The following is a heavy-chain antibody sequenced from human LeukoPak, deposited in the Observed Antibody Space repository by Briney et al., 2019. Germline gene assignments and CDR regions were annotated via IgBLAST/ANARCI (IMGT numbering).Heavy chain of an antibody. CDR3: ARVAVAGFIASWFDP. V-gene: IGHV1-18*01. CDR1: GYTFTSYG. D-gene: IGHD6-19*01. Sequence: GASVKVSCKASGYTFTSYGISWVRQAPGQGLEWMGWISAYNGNTNYAQKLQGRVTMTTDTSTSTAYMELRSLRFDDTAVYYCARVAVAGFIASWFDPWGQGTLVTVSS. J-gene: IGHJ5*02. CDR2: ISAYNGNT.